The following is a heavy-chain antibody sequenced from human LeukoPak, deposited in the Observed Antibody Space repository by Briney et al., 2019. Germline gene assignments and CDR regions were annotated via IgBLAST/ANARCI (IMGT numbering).Heavy chain of an antibody. J-gene: IGHJ4*02. Sequence: GGSLRLSCAASGFTFGSHWMHWVRQAPGEGLVWVSGISTDGSRPRYADSVNGRFTISRDNAKNTLYLQMNSLRAEDTAVYFCVRDGQGSTPLDYWGQGTLVTVSS. V-gene: IGHV3-74*01. CDR3: VRDGQGSTPLDY. D-gene: IGHD2-15*01. CDR1: GFTFGSHW. CDR2: ISTDGSRP.